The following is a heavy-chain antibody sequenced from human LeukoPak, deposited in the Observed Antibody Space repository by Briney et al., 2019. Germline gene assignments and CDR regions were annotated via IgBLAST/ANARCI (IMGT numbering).Heavy chain of an antibody. CDR1: GFTFSNYA. Sequence: GRSLRLSCAASGFTFSNYAMTWVRQAPGKGLEWVSYIRSTGSSTAYADSVKGRFAISRDNAKNSLYLQMNGLRVEDTAIYYCARVYYASWSGQPLSQHWLDPWGQGTLVTVSS. CDR3: ARVYYASWSGQPLSQHWLDP. V-gene: IGHV3-48*04. J-gene: IGHJ5*02. D-gene: IGHD3-3*01. CDR2: IRSTGSST.